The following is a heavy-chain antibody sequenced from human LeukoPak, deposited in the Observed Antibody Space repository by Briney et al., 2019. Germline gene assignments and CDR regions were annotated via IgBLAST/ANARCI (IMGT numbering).Heavy chain of an antibody. CDR2: IYYSGST. CDR1: GGSISSYY. J-gene: IGHJ3*01. D-gene: IGHD3-16*01. CDR3: ASRGGPTKAFDV. Sequence: PSETLSLTCTVSGGSISSYYWSWIRQPPGKGLEWIGYIYYSGSTNYNPSLKSRLTISVDWSKDQFSLKLSSVTAADTAVYYCASRGGPTKAFDVWGQGTMVTVSS. V-gene: IGHV4-59*08.